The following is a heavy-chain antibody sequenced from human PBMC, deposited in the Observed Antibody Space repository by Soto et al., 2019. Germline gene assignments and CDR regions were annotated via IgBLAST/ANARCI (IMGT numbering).Heavy chain of an antibody. Sequence: PSETLSLTCAVYGGSFSGYYWSWIRQPPGKGLEWIGEINHSGSTNYNPSLKSRVTISVDTSKNQFSLKLSSVTAADTAVYYCARRRIQLWTFDYWGQGTLVTVSS. CDR3: ARRRIQLWTFDY. D-gene: IGHD5-18*01. CDR2: INHSGST. J-gene: IGHJ4*02. V-gene: IGHV4-34*01. CDR1: GGSFSGYY.